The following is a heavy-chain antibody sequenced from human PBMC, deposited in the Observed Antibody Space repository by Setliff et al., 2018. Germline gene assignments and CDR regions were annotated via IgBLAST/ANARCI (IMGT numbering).Heavy chain of an antibody. D-gene: IGHD2-2*01. CDR1: GYIFTNYW. CDR3: TRHEDRNKCTSSSCYRENDAFDV. V-gene: IGHV5-51*01. J-gene: IGHJ3*01. CDR2: IYPGDSDT. Sequence: GESLKISCKASGYIFTNYWIGWVRQMPGKGLEWMGVIYPGDSDTRYSPSFQGQVTISADKSINTAYLQWSSLKASDTAIYYCTRHEDRNKCTSSSCYRENDAFDVWGQGAMV.